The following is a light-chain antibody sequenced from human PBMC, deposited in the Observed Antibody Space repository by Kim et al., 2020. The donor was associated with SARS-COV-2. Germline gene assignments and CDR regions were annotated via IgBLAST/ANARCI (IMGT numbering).Light chain of an antibody. Sequence: GQSITISCTGTSSDVGTYNYVSWYQQHPGKAPKIMIFDVSNRPSGVSNRFSASKSANTASLTISGLQAEDEATYYCSSYTTSSTVIFGGGTQLTVL. CDR1: SSDVGTYNY. CDR3: SSYTTSSTVI. V-gene: IGLV2-14*03. J-gene: IGLJ2*01. CDR2: DVS.